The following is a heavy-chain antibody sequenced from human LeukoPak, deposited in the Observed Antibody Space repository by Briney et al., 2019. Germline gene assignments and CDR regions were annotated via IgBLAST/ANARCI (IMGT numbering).Heavy chain of an antibody. CDR3: ARVGGSYSDAAFDI. CDR1: GYTLTELS. V-gene: IGHV1-2*04. J-gene: IGHJ3*02. Sequence: ASVKVSCKVSGYTLTELSMHWVRQAPGQGLEWMGWINPNSGGTNYAQKFQGWVTMTRDTSISTAYMELSRLRSDDTAVYYCARVGGSYSDAAFDIWGQGTMVTVSS. CDR2: INPNSGGT. D-gene: IGHD1-26*01.